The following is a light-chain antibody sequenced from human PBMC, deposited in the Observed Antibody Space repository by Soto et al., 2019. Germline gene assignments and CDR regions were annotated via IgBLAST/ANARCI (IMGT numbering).Light chain of an antibody. Sequence: QSALTQPPSVSGAPGRRVTIFCTGSSSNIGAGYDVHWYQQLPGTAPKLLIYGNSNRPSGVPDRFSGSKSGTSASLAITGLQAEDEADYYCQSYESSLSGFYVFGTGNKVTVL. CDR1: SSNIGAGYD. J-gene: IGLJ1*01. CDR2: GNS. CDR3: QSYESSLSGFYV. V-gene: IGLV1-40*01.